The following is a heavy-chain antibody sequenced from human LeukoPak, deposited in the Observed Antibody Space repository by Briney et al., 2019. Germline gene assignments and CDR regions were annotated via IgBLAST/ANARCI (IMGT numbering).Heavy chain of an antibody. D-gene: IGHD5-18*01. V-gene: IGHV1-18*01. Sequence: RASVKVSCKASGYTFTSYGISWVRQAPGQGREWMGWISAYNGNTNYAQKLQGRVTMTTDTSTSTAYMELRSLRSDDTAVYYCARAVDTEYYYYMDVWGKGTTVTVSS. CDR3: ARAVDTEYYYYMDV. CDR2: ISAYNGNT. CDR1: GYTFTSYG. J-gene: IGHJ6*03.